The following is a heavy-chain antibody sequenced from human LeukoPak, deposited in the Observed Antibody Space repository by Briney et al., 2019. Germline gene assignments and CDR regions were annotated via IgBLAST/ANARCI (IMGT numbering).Heavy chain of an antibody. J-gene: IGHJ4*02. CDR2: ISGSGSTI. CDR3: ARDQYDTWSRRGNFDS. CDR1: GLTFSDYY. V-gene: IGHV3-11*01. D-gene: IGHD3-3*01. Sequence: GGSLRLSCAASGLTFSDYYMSWIRQAPGKGLEWVSYISGSGSTIYYADSVKGRFTISRDNTKNSLYLQMNSLRAEDTAVFYCARDQYDTWSRRGNFDSWGQGTLVIVSS.